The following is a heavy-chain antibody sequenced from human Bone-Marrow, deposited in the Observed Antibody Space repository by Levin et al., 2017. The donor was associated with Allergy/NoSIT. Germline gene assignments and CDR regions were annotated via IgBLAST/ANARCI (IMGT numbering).Heavy chain of an antibody. D-gene: IGHD5-12*01. Sequence: GGSLRLSCAASGLNFSNYAMSWIRQTPGKGLEWVSAITGHGDRTFYADSVKGRFSISRDNSKSRLHLQMDSLRAEDPAVFYRAKSGGDDYGHWGQGILVTVSS. CDR1: GLNFSNYA. V-gene: IGHV3-23*01. CDR2: ITGHGDRT. CDR3: AKSGGDDYGH. J-gene: IGHJ4*02.